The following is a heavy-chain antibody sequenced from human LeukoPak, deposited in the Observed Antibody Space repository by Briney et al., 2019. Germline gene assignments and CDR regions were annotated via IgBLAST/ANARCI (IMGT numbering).Heavy chain of an antibody. V-gene: IGHV3-30*02. CDR3: AKPRGYSYGAIGY. J-gene: IGHJ4*02. CDR2: IRYDGSNK. D-gene: IGHD5-18*01. Sequence: GGSLRLSCAASGFTFSSYGMHWVRQAPGKGLEWVAFIRYDGSNKYYADSVKGRFTISRDNSKNTLYLQMNSLRAEDTAVYYCAKPRGYSYGAIGYWGQGTLVTVSS. CDR1: GFTFSSYG.